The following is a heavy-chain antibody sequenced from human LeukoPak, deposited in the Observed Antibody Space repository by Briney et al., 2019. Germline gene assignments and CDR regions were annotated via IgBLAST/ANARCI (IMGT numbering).Heavy chain of an antibody. Sequence: SETLSLTCTVSVGSISNNNYYWGWIRQPPGKGLEWIANIYYSGSTFYNPSLKSRVTISVDTSKNQFSLKLSSVTAADTAVYYCAASPGGEGYYYGMDVWGQGTTVTVSS. CDR2: IYYSGST. CDR1: VGSISNNNYY. V-gene: IGHV4-39*07. J-gene: IGHJ6*02. CDR3: AASPGGEGYYYGMDV. D-gene: IGHD3-10*01.